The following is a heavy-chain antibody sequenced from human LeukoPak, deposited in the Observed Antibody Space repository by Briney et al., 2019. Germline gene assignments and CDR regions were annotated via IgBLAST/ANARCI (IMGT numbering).Heavy chain of an antibody. J-gene: IGHJ3*02. CDR3: AKTAVVVTPSDAFDI. CDR1: GFTFSNYW. Sequence: PGGSLRLSCAASGFTFSNYWMSWVRQAPGKGLEWVANINQDGSEQYYVDSLKGRFTISRDNAKNSLYLQMNSLRAEDTAVYYCAKTAVVVTPSDAFDIWGQGTMVTVSS. D-gene: IGHD3-22*01. CDR2: INQDGSEQ. V-gene: IGHV3-7*01.